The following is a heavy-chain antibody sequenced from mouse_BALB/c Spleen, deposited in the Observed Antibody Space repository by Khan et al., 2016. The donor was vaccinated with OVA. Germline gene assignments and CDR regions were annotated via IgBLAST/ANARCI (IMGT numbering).Heavy chain of an antibody. D-gene: IGHD6-1*01. CDR1: GYAFTNYL. V-gene: IGHV1-54*01. CDR3: PRSAPHFDY. CDR2: THPGSGGT. Sequence: QVQLQQSGAELVRPGTSVKESCKASGYAFTNYLIEWVKQRPGQGLEWMGVTHPGSGGTNYNEKFKGKATLTADISSSTAYMPLSSLTSDDSAVYFFPRSAPHFDYWGQATTLTVSS. J-gene: IGHJ2*01.